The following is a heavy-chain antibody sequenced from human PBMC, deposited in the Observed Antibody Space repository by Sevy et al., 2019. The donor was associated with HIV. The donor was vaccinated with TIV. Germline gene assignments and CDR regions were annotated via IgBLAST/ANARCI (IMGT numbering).Heavy chain of an antibody. Sequence: SETLSLTCSVSSGSIGNYYWYWIRQPPGRGLEWLGLIYYSGNTNYNPSLKSRVTMSIDTSKNQFSLRLSSLTAADTAVYYCARREFLGGYFDSWGQGILVTVSS. CDR2: IYYSGNT. J-gene: IGHJ4*03. CDR1: SGSIGNYY. V-gene: IGHV4-59*08. D-gene: IGHD3-10*01. CDR3: ARREFLGGYFDS.